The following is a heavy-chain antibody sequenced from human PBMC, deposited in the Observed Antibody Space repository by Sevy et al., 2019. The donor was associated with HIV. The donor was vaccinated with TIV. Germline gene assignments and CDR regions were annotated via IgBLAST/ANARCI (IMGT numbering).Heavy chain of an antibody. Sequence: SETLSLTCAVSGGSVSSGDYYWSWIRQPPGKGLEWIGYISYIGSTNYSPSLKSRVTISVDTSKNQFSLKLNSVTAADTAVYYCVRDRIAAAGGYFDYCGQGTLVTVSS. CDR3: VRDRIAAAGGYFDY. CDR2: ISYIGST. J-gene: IGHJ4*02. D-gene: IGHD6-13*01. CDR1: GGSVSSGDYY. V-gene: IGHV4-61*08.